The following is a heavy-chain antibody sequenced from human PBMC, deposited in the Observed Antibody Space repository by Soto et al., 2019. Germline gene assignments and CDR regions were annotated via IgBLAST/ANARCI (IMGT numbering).Heavy chain of an antibody. J-gene: IGHJ4*02. V-gene: IGHV1-18*01. D-gene: IGHD1-26*01. CDR2: ISAYNANT. CDR1: GYTCTSYG. CDR3: ARDRLGATGDY. Sequence: ASVKVSCKASGYTCTSYGISWLRQDPGQGLEWMGWISAYNANTNYAQKLQGRVTMTTDTSTSTSYMELRSLRSDDTTVYFCARDRLGATGDYWGQGTLVTVSS.